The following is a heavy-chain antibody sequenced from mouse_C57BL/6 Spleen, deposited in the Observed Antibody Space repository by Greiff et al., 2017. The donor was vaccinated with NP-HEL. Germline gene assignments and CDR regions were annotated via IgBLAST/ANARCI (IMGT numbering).Heavy chain of an antibody. Sequence: EVHLVESGEGLVKPGGSLKLSCAASGFTFSSYALSWVRQTPETRLEWVAYISSGGDYIYYVDTVKGRFLISRYNARNTLYLQMSSLKSEDTAMYYCTRVYDGGRVYYFDYWGQGTTLTVSS. CDR2: ISSGGDYI. D-gene: IGHD2-3*01. V-gene: IGHV5-9-1*02. J-gene: IGHJ2*01. CDR1: GFTFSSYA. CDR3: TRVYDGGRVYYFDY.